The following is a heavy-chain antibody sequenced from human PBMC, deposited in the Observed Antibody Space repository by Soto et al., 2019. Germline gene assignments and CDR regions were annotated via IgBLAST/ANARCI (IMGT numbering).Heavy chain of an antibody. J-gene: IGHJ6*03. CDR1: GGSISSGGYY. CDR2: IYYSGST. D-gene: IGHD3-3*01. V-gene: IGHV4-31*03. Sequence: QVQLQESGPGLVKPSQTLSLTCTVSGGSISSGGYYWSWIRQHPGKGLEWIGYIYYSGSTYYNPSLESRVTISVDTSKNQFSLKLSSVTAADTAVYYCARVCITIFGVVTDYYYYYMDVWGKGTTVTVSS. CDR3: ARVCITIFGVVTDYYYYYMDV.